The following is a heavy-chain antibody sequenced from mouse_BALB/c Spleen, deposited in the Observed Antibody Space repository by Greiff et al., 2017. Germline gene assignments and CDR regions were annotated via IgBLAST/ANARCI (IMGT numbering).Heavy chain of an antibody. J-gene: IGHJ4*01. CDR2: ISSGSSTI. CDR1: GFTFSSFG. V-gene: IGHV5-17*02. D-gene: IGHD4-1*01. CDR3: ARTGPRAMDY. Sequence: EVMLVESGGGLVQPGGSRKLSCAASGFTFSSFGMHWVRQAPEKGLEWVAYISSGSSTIYYADTVKGRFTISRDNPKNTLFLQMTSLRSEDTAMYYCARTGPRAMDYWGQGTSVTVSS.